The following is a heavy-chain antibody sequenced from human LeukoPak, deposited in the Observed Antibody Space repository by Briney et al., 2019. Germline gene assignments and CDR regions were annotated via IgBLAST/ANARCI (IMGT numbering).Heavy chain of an antibody. CDR3: ARETPLLWFGELLSGFDP. Sequence: ASVKVPCKASGYTFTGYYMHWVRQAPGQGLEWMGWINPNSGGTNYAQKFQGRVTMTRDTSISTAYMELSRLRSDDTAVYYCARETPLLWFGELLSGFDPWGQGTLVTVSS. D-gene: IGHD3-10*01. CDR2: INPNSGGT. CDR1: GYTFTGYY. J-gene: IGHJ5*02. V-gene: IGHV1-2*02.